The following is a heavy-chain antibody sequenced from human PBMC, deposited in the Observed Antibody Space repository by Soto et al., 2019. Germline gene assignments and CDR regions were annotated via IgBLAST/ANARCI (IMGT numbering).Heavy chain of an antibody. D-gene: IGHD3-9*01. CDR2: IIPMIPRT. V-gene: IGHV1-69*01. J-gene: IGHJ4*02. CDR1: GGTFNNYG. Sequence: QVQLVQSGAEVKKPGSSVKVSCKASGGTFNNYGIGWVRQAPGQGLEWMGGIIPMIPRTNYAQKFQGRVTLTADASRRAAHMGLRSLRAEDTAVYYCASWDYVVLTGDSSDDWGQEPLVTVS. CDR3: ASWDYVVLTGDSSDD.